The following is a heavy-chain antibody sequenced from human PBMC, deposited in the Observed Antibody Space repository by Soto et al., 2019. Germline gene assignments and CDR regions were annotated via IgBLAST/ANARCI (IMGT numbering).Heavy chain of an antibody. D-gene: IGHD6-13*01. J-gene: IGHJ4*02. CDR2: ISGSGVRT. Sequence: LRLSCAASGFTFSSYAMSWVRQAPGKGLEWVSAISGSGVRTYFADSAKGRFTISRDNSKNTLYLQMNSLRAEDTAVYYCAKRQGIGEAAKNFDFWGQGTLVTVSS. CDR3: AKRQGIGEAAKNFDF. V-gene: IGHV3-23*01. CDR1: GFTFSSYA.